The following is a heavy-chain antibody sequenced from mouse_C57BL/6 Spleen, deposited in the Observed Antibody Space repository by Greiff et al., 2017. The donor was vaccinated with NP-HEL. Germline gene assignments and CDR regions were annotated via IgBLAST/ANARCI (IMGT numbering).Heavy chain of an antibody. Sequence: EVKLVESGGDLVKPGGSLKLSCAASGFTFSSYGMSWVRQTPDKRLEWVATISSGGSYTYYPDSVKGRFTISRDNAKNTLYLQMSSLKSEDTAMYYCARQDGNYLMDYWGQGTSVTVSS. CDR2: ISSGGSYT. CDR1: GFTFSSYG. J-gene: IGHJ4*01. V-gene: IGHV5-6*01. D-gene: IGHD2-1*01. CDR3: ARQDGNYLMDY.